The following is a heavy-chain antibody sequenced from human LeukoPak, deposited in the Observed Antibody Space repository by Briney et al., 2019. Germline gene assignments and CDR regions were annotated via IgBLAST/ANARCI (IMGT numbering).Heavy chain of an antibody. CDR3: ARHGGGGESYPRVFDY. J-gene: IGHJ4*02. CDR1: GGSISPYY. D-gene: IGHD1-26*01. CDR2: IYYSGST. Sequence: PSETLSLTCTVSGGSISPYYWSWIRQPPGKGLEWIGYIYYSGSTNYNPSPKSRVTISVDTSKNQFSLKLSSVTAADTAVYYCARHGGGGESYPRVFDYWGRGNLVTVSS. V-gene: IGHV4-59*08.